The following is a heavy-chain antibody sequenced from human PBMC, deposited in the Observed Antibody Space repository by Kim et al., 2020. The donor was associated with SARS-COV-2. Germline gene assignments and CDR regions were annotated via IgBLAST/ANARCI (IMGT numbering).Heavy chain of an antibody. CDR2: IKEDGTVK. D-gene: IGHD3-10*01. CDR1: GFSINTYW. J-gene: IGHJ3*02. CDR3: ARDPYLKAFDI. Sequence: GGSLRLSCAASGFSINTYWMFWVRQAPGKGPEWVASIKEDGTVKDYLDSIKGRFIISRDNAKNSLYLQINRLRAEDTAVYYCARDPYLKAFDIWGQGTMVTVSS. V-gene: IGHV3-7*01.